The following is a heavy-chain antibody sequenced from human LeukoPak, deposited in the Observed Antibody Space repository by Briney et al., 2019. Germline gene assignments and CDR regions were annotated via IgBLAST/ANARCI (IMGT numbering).Heavy chain of an antibody. J-gene: IGHJ4*02. CDR1: GYTFTSYG. V-gene: IGHV1-18*01. CDR3: GRVRAYYDILTGYYYFDF. D-gene: IGHD3-9*01. CDR2: ISAYNGNT. Sequence: GASVKVSCKASGYTFTSYGISWVRQAPGQGLGWMGWISAYNGNTNYAQKLQGRVTMTTDTSTSTAYMELRSLRSDDTAVYYCGRVRAYYDILTGYYYFDFWGQGTLVSVSS.